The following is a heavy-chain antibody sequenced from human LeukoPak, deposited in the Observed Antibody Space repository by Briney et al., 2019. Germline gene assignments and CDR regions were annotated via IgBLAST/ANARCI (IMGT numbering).Heavy chain of an antibody. D-gene: IGHD3-22*01. J-gene: IGHJ4*02. CDR3: AKLRDFFDSSGQFDY. Sequence: HSGGSLRLPCAASGFTFAMSWVRQAPGKGLEWVSATSGSGDGTFYADSVKGRFTISRDNSKNTLYLQMNSLRAEDTAIYYCAKLRDFFDSSGQFDYWGEGTLVTASS. CDR2: TSGSGDGT. CDR1: GFTFA. V-gene: IGHV3-23*01.